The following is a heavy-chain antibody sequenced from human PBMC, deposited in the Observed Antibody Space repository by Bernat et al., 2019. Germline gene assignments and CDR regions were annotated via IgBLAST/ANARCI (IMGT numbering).Heavy chain of an antibody. D-gene: IGHD2-2*01. CDR1: GYTFTSHD. J-gene: IGHJ4*02. CDR3: ARGPGCISTSCPYYFDY. V-gene: IGHV1-8*01. CDR2: MNPNSGNT. Sequence: VQLVQSGAEVKKPGASVKVSCEASGYTFTSHDINWVRQATGQGLEWMGWMNPNSGNTGYAQNFQGRVTMTRNTSISTAYMELSSLRSDDTAVYYCARGPGCISTSCPYYFDYWGQGTLLTVSS.